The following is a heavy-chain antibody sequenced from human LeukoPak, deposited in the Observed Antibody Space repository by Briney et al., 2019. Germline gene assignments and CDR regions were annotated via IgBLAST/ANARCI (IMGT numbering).Heavy chain of an antibody. J-gene: IGHJ5*02. CDR1: GGSFSGYY. D-gene: IGHD3-10*01. V-gene: IGHV4-34*01. Sequence: SETLSLTCAVYGGSFSGYYWSRIRQPPGKGLEWIGEINHSGSTNYNPSLKSRVTISVDTSKNQFSLKLSSVTAADTAVYYCARGRGRRFGELLSHWFDPWGQGTLVTVSS. CDR3: ARGRGRRFGELLSHWFDP. CDR2: INHSGST.